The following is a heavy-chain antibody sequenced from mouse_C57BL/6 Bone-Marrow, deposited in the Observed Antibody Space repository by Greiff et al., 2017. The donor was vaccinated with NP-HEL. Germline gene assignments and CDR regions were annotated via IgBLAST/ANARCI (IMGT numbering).Heavy chain of an antibody. J-gene: IGHJ1*03. CDR1: EYEFPSHD. CDR3: ARRVTTVFPYWYFDV. V-gene: IGHV5-2*01. Sequence: EVKLMESGGGLVQPGESLKLSCESNEYEFPSHDMSWVRKTPEKRLELVAAINSDGGSTYYPDTMERRFIITRDNTKKTLYLQMSSLWSEDSALYYCARRVTTVFPYWYFDVWGTGTTVTVSS. D-gene: IGHD1-1*01. CDR2: INSDGGST.